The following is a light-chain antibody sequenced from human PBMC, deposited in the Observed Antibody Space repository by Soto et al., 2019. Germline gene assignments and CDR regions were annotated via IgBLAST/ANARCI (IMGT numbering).Light chain of an antibody. Sequence: DIQMTQSPSSLAASVGDRVTISCLASQGISNYLAWYQQKPGKVPKLLIYAATTLQSGVSSRFTGGGSGTDFTLTISSLQPEDVATYYCQKYNWPPFTFGPGTKVDIK. CDR1: QGISNY. J-gene: IGKJ3*01. CDR3: QKYNWPPFT. CDR2: AAT. V-gene: IGKV1-27*01.